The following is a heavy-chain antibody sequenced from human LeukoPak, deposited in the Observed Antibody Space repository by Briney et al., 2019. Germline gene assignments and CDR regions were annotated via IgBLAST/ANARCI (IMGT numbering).Heavy chain of an antibody. D-gene: IGHD6-6*01. CDR3: ARDRSVGVLPAPPFDF. J-gene: IGHJ4*02. Sequence: SETLSLTCTVSGYSISSGYDWGWIRQPPGKWLEWIGNMYHSGSTNYNPSLKSRVTISVDTSKNQFFLKLTSVTAADTAVYYCARDRSVGVLPAPPFDFWGQGTLVTVSS. V-gene: IGHV4-38-2*02. CDR2: MYHSGST. CDR1: GYSISSGYD.